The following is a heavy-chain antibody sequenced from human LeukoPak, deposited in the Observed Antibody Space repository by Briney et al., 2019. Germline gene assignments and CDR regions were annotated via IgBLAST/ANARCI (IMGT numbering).Heavy chain of an antibody. CDR3: ALAATTTRVDY. Sequence: SETLSLTCTVSGGSVRSGGYYWSWIRQPPGKGLEWIGDIYYSGDTNYNPSLKSRVTISVDTSKNQFSLRLNSVAAADTAVYYCALAATTTRVDYWGQGTLVTVSS. J-gene: IGHJ4*02. CDR1: GGSVRSGGYY. V-gene: IGHV4-61*08. CDR2: IYYSGDT. D-gene: IGHD1-26*01.